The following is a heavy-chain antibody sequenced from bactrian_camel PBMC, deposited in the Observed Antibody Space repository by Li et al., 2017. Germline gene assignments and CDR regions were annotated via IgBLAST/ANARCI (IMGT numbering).Heavy chain of an antibody. CDR1: RISFTRHC. Sequence: QLVESGGGSVQTGGSLRVSCSAPRISFTRHCLAWFRQAPGKEREGVATIYIRGGRTYYADSVKGRFTISKDNIKNTMYLQMNNLKVEDTGMYYCAAEVSSGGWLRKLAKPPAGFGYWGQGTQVTVS. V-gene: IGHV3S28*01. D-gene: IGHD7*01. CDR3: AAEVSSGGWLRKLAKPPAGFGY. CDR2: IYIRGGRT. J-gene: IGHJ6*01.